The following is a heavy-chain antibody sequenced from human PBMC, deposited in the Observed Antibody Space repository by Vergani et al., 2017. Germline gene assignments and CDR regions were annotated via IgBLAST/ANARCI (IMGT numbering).Heavy chain of an antibody. D-gene: IGHD6-13*01. CDR3: AGGTLIAAAGREWYNWFDP. Sequence: QVQLQESGPGLVKPSETLSLTCTVSGGSVSSGSYYWSWIRQPAGKGLEWIGYIYYSGSTNYNPSLKSRDTISVDTSKNQFSLKLSSVTAADTAVYYCAGGTLIAAAGREWYNWFDPWGQGTLVTVSS. V-gene: IGHV4-61*10. CDR2: IYYSGST. J-gene: IGHJ5*02. CDR1: GGSVSSGSYY.